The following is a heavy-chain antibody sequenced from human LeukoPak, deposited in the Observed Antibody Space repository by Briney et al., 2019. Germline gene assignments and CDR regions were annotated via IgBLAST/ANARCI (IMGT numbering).Heavy chain of an antibody. CDR1: GYSFTSYW. Sequence: GESLKISSKGSGYSFTSYWIGWVRQMPGKGLEWMGIIYPGDFDTRYSPSFQGQVTISADKSINTAYLQWSSLKASDTAIYYCARQFSGHDRDYWGQGTLVTASS. V-gene: IGHV5-51*01. CDR3: ARQFSGHDRDY. CDR2: IYPGDFDT. J-gene: IGHJ4*02. D-gene: IGHD5-12*01.